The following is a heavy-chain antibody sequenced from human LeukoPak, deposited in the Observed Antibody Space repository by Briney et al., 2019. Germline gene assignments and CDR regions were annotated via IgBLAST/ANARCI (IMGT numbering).Heavy chain of an antibody. CDR3: ARDRGITMVRGALSNWFDP. CDR1: GYTFTGYY. CDR2: INPNSGGT. D-gene: IGHD3-10*01. J-gene: IGHJ5*02. Sequence: ASVKVCCKASGYTFTGYYMHWVRQAPGQGLERMGYINPNSGGTNYAQKFQGRVTMTRDTSISTAYMELRRLRSDDTAVYYCARDRGITMVRGALSNWFDPWGQGTLVTVSS. V-gene: IGHV1-2*02.